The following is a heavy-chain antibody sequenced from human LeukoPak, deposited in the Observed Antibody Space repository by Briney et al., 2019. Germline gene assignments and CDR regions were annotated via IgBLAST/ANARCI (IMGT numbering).Heavy chain of an antibody. Sequence: PSQTLSLTCTVSGGSISSGSYYWSWMPQPAGKGLEWIGRIYTSGSTNYNPSLKSRVTISVDRSKNQFSLRLSSVTAADTAVYYCARDSRVSDAFDIWGQGTMVTVSS. D-gene: IGHD5/OR15-5a*01. V-gene: IGHV4-61*02. CDR1: GGSISSGSYY. CDR3: ARDSRVSDAFDI. J-gene: IGHJ3*02. CDR2: IYTSGST.